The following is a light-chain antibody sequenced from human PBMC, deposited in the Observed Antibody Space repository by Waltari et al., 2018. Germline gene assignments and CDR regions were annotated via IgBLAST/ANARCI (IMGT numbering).Light chain of an antibody. J-gene: IGLJ2*01. CDR3: CSYAGSSSVV. CDR1: SSDVGSYNL. Sequence: QSALTQPASVSGSPGQSITISCTGTSSDVGSYNLVSWYQQHPGKAPKLMIYVGSKRPSWVSKRFSCYKSGNTASLTIAGLQAEDEADYYCCSYAGSSSVVFGGGTKLTVL. CDR2: VGS. V-gene: IGLV2-23*01.